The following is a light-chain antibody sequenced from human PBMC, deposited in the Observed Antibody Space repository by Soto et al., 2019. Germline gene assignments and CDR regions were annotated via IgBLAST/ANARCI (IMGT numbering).Light chain of an antibody. J-gene: IGKJ2*01. CDR3: QQYGSSPTYT. Sequence: EIVLTQSPGTLSLSPGERATLSCRASQSVSSSYLAWYQQKPGQAPRLLIYGASSMATGIADRFSGSGSGTDFTLTISRLEPEDFAVYYCQQYGSSPTYTFGQGTKLEIK. CDR1: QSVSSSY. V-gene: IGKV3-20*01. CDR2: GAS.